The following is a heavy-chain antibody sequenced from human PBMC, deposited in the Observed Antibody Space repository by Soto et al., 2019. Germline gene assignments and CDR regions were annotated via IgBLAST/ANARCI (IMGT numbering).Heavy chain of an antibody. J-gene: IGHJ3*02. Sequence: VQSGAEVKKPGASVKVSCKAAGDTFISSGISWVRQAPGQGLEWMGWISGYKGDTNYAQKFQGRVTLTTDTSTRAAYMELRSLTPGDTAIYYCARIEYCSAGNCYSAFDIWGQGTLFTVSS. CDR2: ISGYKGDT. V-gene: IGHV1-18*01. CDR3: ARIEYCSAGNCYSAFDI. CDR1: GDTFISSG. D-gene: IGHD2-15*01.